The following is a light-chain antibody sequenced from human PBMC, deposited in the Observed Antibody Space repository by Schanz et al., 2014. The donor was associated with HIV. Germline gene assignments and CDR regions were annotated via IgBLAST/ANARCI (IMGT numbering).Light chain of an antibody. Sequence: QSALTQPPSASGSPGQSVAISCTGSGSDVGGYASWYQQHPGKVPKLVIYEVNKRPSGVPDRFSGSKSGNTASLTVSGLQAEDEADYYCSSYTTSSTLVFGGGTKLTVL. CDR1: GSDVGGY. CDR3: SSYTTSSTLV. V-gene: IGLV2-8*01. J-gene: IGLJ3*02. CDR2: EVN.